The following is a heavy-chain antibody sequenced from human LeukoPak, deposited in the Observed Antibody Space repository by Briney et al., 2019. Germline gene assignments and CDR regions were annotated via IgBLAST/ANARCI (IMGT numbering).Heavy chain of an antibody. J-gene: IGHJ5*02. Sequence: GGSLRLSCAASGFAFSSYGMHWVRQAPGKGLEWVAVIWYDGSNKYYADSVKGRFTISRDNSKNTLYLQMNSLRAEDTAVYYCARDLSMVRGVISPWGQGTLVTVSS. D-gene: IGHD3-10*01. CDR2: IWYDGSNK. V-gene: IGHV3-33*01. CDR1: GFAFSSYG. CDR3: ARDLSMVRGVISP.